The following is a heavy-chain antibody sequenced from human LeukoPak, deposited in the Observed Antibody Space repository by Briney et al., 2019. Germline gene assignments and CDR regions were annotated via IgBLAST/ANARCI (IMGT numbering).Heavy chain of an antibody. CDR3: ARGQRVGYCSSTSCPRGGYYYYYGMDV. Sequence: SETLSLTCAVYGGSFSGYYWNWIRQPPGKGLEWIGEINHSGSTNYNPSLKSRVTISVDTSKNQFSLKLSSVTAADTAVYYCARGQRVGYCSSTSCPRGGYYYYYGMDVWGKGTTVTVSS. CDR2: INHSGST. V-gene: IGHV4-34*01. J-gene: IGHJ6*04. CDR1: GGSFSGYY. D-gene: IGHD2-2*03.